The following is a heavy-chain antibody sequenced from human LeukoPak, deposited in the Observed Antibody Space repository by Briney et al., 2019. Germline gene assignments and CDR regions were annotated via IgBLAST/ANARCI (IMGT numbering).Heavy chain of an antibody. J-gene: IGHJ4*02. CDR1: GFAFSSYW. CDR2: IKQDGSEK. D-gene: IGHD6-19*01. Sequence: GGSLRLSCAASGFAFSSYWMSWVRQAPGKGLEWVANIKQDGSEKYYVDSVKGRFTISRDNAKNSLYLQMNSLRAEDTAVYYCARAPSIWASSGWIDYWGQGTLVTVSS. V-gene: IGHV3-7*01. CDR3: ARAPSIWASSGWIDY.